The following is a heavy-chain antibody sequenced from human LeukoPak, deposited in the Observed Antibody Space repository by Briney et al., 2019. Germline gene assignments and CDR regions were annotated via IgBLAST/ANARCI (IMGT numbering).Heavy chain of an antibody. D-gene: IGHD2-8*01. J-gene: IGHJ4*02. CDR1: GYTFTGHY. Sequence: GASVKVSCMTPGYTFTGHYIHWVRQAPGQGLEWMGWIFPKSGGTYYAQRFQGRVTMTRDTSISTAYMELTSLRSDDTAVYYCARGRAVNTKSADYWGQGTLATVSS. CDR2: IFPKSGGT. CDR3: ARGRAVNTKSADY. V-gene: IGHV1-2*02.